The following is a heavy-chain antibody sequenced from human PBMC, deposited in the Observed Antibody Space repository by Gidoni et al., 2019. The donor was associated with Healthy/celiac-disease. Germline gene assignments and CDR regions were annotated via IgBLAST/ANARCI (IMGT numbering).Heavy chain of an antibody. Sequence: EVQLVESGGGLVQPGRSLRLSCAASGFTFDDYAMHWVRQAPGKGLEWVSGIIWNSGSIGYADSVKGRFTISRDNAKNSLYLQMNSLRAEDTALYYCAKDDSGWYSFDYWGQGTLVTVSS. J-gene: IGHJ4*02. D-gene: IGHD6-19*01. CDR1: GFTFDDYA. V-gene: IGHV3-9*01. CDR2: IIWNSGSI. CDR3: AKDDSGWYSFDY.